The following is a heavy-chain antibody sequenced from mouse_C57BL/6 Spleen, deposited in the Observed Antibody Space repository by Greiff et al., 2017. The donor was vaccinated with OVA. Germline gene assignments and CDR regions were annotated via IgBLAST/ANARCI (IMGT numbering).Heavy chain of an antibody. CDR2: INPYNGDT. CDR3: ARGGGYGLDD. Sequence: EVKLVESGPELVKPGDSVKISCKASGYSFTGYFMNWVMQSHGKSLEWIGRINPYNGDTFYNQKFKGKATLTVDKSSSTAHMELRSLTSEDSAVYYCARGGGYGLDDWGQGTTLTVSS. J-gene: IGHJ2*01. CDR1: GYSFTGYF. D-gene: IGHD1-1*02. V-gene: IGHV1-20*01.